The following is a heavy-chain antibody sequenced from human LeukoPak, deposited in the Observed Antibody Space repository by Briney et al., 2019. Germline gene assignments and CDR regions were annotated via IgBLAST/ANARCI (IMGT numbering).Heavy chain of an antibody. J-gene: IGHJ4*02. CDR2: ISGTGGST. V-gene: IGHV3-23*01. CDR3: AARVVVILG. D-gene: IGHD3-22*01. CDR1: GFTFSSYA. Sequence: GGSLRLSCAASGFTFSSYAMSWVRQAPGKGPEWVSAISGTGGSTYYADSVQGRFTISRDNAKNTLSLQMNSLRAEDTAVYYCAARVVVILGWGQGTLVTVSS.